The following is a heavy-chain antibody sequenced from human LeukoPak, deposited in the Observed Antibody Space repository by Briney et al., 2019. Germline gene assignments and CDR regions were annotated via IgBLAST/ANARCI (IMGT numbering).Heavy chain of an antibody. D-gene: IGHD2-15*01. J-gene: IGHJ4*02. Sequence: SETLSLTCAVYGGSFSGYYWSWIRQHPGKGLEWIGYIYYSGSTYYNPSLKSRVTISVDTSKNQFSLKLSSVTAADTAVYYCARVYCSGGSCHFDYWGQGTLVTVSS. CDR3: ARVYCSGGSCHFDY. V-gene: IGHV4-31*11. CDR1: GGSFSGYY. CDR2: IYYSGST.